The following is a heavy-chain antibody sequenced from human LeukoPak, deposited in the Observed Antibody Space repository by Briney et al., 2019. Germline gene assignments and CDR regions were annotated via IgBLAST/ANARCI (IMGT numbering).Heavy chain of an antibody. J-gene: IGHJ4*02. CDR1: GFTFSNYA. CDR3: ARRYFDY. CDR2: ISGNGGST. Sequence: GGSLRLSCAASGFTFSNYAINWVRQAPGKGLEWVSGISGNGGSTYYADSVKGRFTISRDNSKNTLYVQMNSLRAEDTAIYYCARRYFDYWGQGTLVTVSS. V-gene: IGHV3-23*01.